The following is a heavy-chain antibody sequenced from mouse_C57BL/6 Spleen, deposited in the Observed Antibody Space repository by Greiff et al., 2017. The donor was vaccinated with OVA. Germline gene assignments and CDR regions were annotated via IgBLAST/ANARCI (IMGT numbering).Heavy chain of an antibody. V-gene: IGHV1-50*01. CDR1: GYTFTSYW. J-gene: IGHJ2*01. CDR3: ARTSDY. Sequence: QVQLQQPGAELVKPGASVKLSCKASGYTFTSYWMQWVKQRPGQGLEWIGEIDPSDSYTNYNQKFKGKATLTVDTSSSTAYMQLSSLTSEDSAVYYFARTSDYWGQGTTLTVSS. CDR2: IDPSDSYT.